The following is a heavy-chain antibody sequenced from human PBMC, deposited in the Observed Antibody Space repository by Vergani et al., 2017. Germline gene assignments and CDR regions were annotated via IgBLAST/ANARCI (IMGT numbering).Heavy chain of an antibody. V-gene: IGHV1-2*06. CDR1: GYTFTGYY. CDR3: AREDWVGGYGMDV. J-gene: IGHJ6*02. D-gene: IGHD1-26*01. CDR2: INPNSGGT. Sequence: QVQLVQSGAEVKKPGASVTVSCKAFGYTFTGYYMHWVRQAPGQGLEWMGRINPNSGGTTYAQKFQGRVTMTGDTSISTAYMELRGLRSDDTAVYYCAREDWVGGYGMDVWGQGTTVTVSS.